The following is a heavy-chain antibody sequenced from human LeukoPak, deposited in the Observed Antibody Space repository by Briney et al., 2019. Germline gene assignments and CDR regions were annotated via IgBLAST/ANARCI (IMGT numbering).Heavy chain of an antibody. J-gene: IGHJ4*02. Sequence: PGGSLRLSCAASGFTFSGYGMHWVRQAPGKGLEWVAFIRYDGSNKYYADSVKGRFTISRDNSKNTLCLQMNSLRAEDTAVYYCAKREVGGSGSYWGQGTLVTVSS. CDR3: AKREVGGSGSY. CDR1: GFTFSGYG. D-gene: IGHD1-26*01. V-gene: IGHV3-30*02. CDR2: IRYDGSNK.